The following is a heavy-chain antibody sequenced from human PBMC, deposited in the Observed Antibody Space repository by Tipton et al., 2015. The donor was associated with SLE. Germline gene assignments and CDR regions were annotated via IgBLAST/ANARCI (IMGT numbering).Heavy chain of an antibody. D-gene: IGHD2-15*01. CDR3: ARGGGSPSY. J-gene: IGHJ4*02. CDR2: IYTSGST. V-gene: IGHV4-61*09. CDR1: GGSISSGSYY. Sequence: TLSLTCTVSGGSISSGSYYWSWIRQPAGKGLEWIGYIYTSGSTNYNPSLKSRVTISVDMSKNQFSLKLTSVIAADTAVYYCARGGGSPSYWGQGTLVTVSS.